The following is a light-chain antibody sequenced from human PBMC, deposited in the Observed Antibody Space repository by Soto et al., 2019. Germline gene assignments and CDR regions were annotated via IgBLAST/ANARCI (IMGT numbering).Light chain of an antibody. V-gene: IGLV1-47*01. CDR2: RNN. CDR3: AAWDDSLSVHVV. Sequence: QAVLTQPPSASGTPGQRVTISCSGSSSNIGSNYVYWYQQLPGTAPKLLIYRNNQRSSGVPDRFSGSKSGTSASLAISGLRSEDEADYYCAAWDDSLSVHVVFGGGTKVTVL. J-gene: IGLJ2*01. CDR1: SSNIGSNY.